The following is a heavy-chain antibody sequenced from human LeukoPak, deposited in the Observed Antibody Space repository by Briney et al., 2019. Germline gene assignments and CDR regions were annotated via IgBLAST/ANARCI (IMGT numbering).Heavy chain of an antibody. D-gene: IGHD3-22*01. J-gene: IGHJ4*02. V-gene: IGHV1-69*13. CDR3: AARHYDSSGLAFDY. Sequence: SVKVSCKASGGTFSSYAISWVRQAPGQGLEWMGGIIPIFGTANYAQKFQGRVTITADESTSTAYMELSSLRSEDTAVYYCAARHYDSSGLAFDYWGQGTLVTVSS. CDR2: IIPIFGTA. CDR1: GGTFSSYA.